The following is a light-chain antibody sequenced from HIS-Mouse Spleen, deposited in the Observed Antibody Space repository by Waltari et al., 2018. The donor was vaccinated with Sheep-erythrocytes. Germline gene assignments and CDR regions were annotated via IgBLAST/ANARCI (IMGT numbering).Light chain of an antibody. CDR1: QSVSSY. J-gene: IGKJ5*01. CDR3: QQRSNWPPIT. Sequence: EIVLPQSPATLSLSPGERATLSCRASQSVSSYLAWYQPKPGQAPRLLIYEASNRATGIPASFSGSGSGTDFTLTISSLGPEDFAVYYCQQRSNWPPITFGQGTRLEIK. V-gene: IGKV3-11*01. CDR2: EAS.